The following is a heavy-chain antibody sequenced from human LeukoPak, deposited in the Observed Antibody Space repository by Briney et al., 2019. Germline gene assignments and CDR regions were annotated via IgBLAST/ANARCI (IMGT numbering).Heavy chain of an antibody. CDR2: IIPIFGTA. CDR3: ASPAAFNYYGSGSYYNSDYYYYYMDV. D-gene: IGHD3-10*01. CDR1: GGTFSSYA. V-gene: IGHV1-69*13. J-gene: IGHJ6*03. Sequence: ASVKVSCKASGGTFSSYAISWVRQAPGQGLEWMGGIIPIFGTANYAQKFQGRVTITADESTSTAYMELSSLRSEDTAVYYCASPAAFNYYGSGSYYNSDYYYYYMDVWGKGTTVTISS.